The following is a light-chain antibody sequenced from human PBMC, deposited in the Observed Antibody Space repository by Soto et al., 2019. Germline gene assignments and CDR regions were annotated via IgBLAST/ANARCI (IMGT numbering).Light chain of an antibody. Sequence: EIVLTQSPATLSLSPGERATLSCRASQSVRNYLAWYQQKPGQPPRLLIYDASNRATGTPARFSGSGSGTDFTLTIRSLEPEDFAVYYCQQRNHWYTFGQGTKLEIK. CDR3: QQRNHWYT. V-gene: IGKV3-11*01. CDR2: DAS. J-gene: IGKJ2*01. CDR1: QSVRNY.